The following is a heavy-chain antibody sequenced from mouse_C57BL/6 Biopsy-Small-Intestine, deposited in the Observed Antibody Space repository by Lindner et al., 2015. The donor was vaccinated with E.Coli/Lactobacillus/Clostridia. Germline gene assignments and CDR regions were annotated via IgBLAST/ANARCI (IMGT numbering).Heavy chain of an antibody. J-gene: IGHJ4*01. CDR1: GYTFTGYY. CDR2: INPNSGGT. CDR3: ARGFREVRGVIDY. Sequence: SVKVSCKASGYTFTGYYMHWVRQAPGQGLEWMGWINPNSGGTNYAQKFQGRVTMTRDTSISTAYMELSRLSSDDTAVYYCARGFREVRGVIDYWGQGTLVTVSS. D-gene: IGHD3-1*01. V-gene: IGHV1-53*01.